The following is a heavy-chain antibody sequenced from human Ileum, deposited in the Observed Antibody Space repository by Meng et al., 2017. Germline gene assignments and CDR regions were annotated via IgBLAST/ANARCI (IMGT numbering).Heavy chain of an antibody. Sequence: VQLLASVHGLGMPSETLSLICTVSGGSVGTSDYQWGCIRQPPGKGLEWIGYAGTNYNPSLKIRVTISVDTSKRQFSLKLTSVTAADTAVYYCARDHWGSLDYWGQGILVTVSS. CDR3: ARDHWGSLDY. J-gene: IGHJ4*02. D-gene: IGHD7-27*01. CDR1: GGSVGTSDYQ. CDR2: AGT. V-gene: IGHV4-61*08.